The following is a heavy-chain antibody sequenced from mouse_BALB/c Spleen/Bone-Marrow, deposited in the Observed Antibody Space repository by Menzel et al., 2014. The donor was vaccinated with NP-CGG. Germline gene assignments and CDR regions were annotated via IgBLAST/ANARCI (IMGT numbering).Heavy chain of an antibody. D-gene: IGHD1-2*01. CDR3: ASPLYYGLHYYAMDY. CDR2: IGSGGST. Sequence: EVHLVESGGGLVKPGGSLKLSCAASGFTFSSYAMSWVRQTPEKRLEWVASIGSGGSTYYPDSVKGRFTISRDNARNILYLQMSSLRSEDTAMYYCASPLYYGLHYYAMDYWGRGTSVTVSS. V-gene: IGHV5-6-5*01. J-gene: IGHJ4*01. CDR1: GFTFSSYA.